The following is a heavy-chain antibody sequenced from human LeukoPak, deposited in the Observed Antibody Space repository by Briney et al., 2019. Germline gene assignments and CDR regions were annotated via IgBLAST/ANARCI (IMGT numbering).Heavy chain of an antibody. D-gene: IGHD2-8*01. CDR1: GFTFSSYS. Sequence: GGSLRLSCAASGFTFSSYSMNWVRQAPGKGLEWVSSISSSSSYIYYADSVKGRFTISRDNAKNSLYLQMNSLRAEDTAVYYCAREFCTNGVCYKRFDYWGQGTLVTVS. J-gene: IGHJ4*02. V-gene: IGHV3-21*01. CDR2: ISSSSSYI. CDR3: AREFCTNGVCYKRFDY.